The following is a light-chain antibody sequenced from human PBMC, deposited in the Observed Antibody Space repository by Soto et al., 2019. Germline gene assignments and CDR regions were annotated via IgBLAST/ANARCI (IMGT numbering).Light chain of an antibody. CDR2: DAS. CDR1: QDVSSW. Sequence: DVQMTQSPSTLSASLGDSVTITCRANQDVSSWLAWYQQKPGKAPKLLIYDASSLESGVPPRFSGSGSGTELTLTISSLQPDDFATYYCQKYNSYSWTFGQGTKVDIK. CDR3: QKYNSYSWT. V-gene: IGKV1-5*01. J-gene: IGKJ1*01.